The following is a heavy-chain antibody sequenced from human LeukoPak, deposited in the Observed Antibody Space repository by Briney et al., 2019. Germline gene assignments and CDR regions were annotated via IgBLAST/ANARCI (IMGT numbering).Heavy chain of an antibody. J-gene: IGHJ3*02. V-gene: IGHV4-39*01. CDR2: IYYSGST. D-gene: IGHD3-16*01. Sequence: SETLSLTCTVSGGSISSSSYYWGWIRQPPGKGLEWIGSIYYSGSTYYNPSLKSRVTISVDTSKNQFSLKLSSVTAADTAVYYCCIILDDFDIWGQGTMVTVSS. CDR1: GGSISSSSYY. CDR3: CIILDDFDI.